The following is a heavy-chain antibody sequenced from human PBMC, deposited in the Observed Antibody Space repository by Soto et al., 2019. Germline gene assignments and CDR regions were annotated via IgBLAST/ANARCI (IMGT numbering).Heavy chain of an antibody. CDR1: GFTFSSYA. Sequence: PGGSLRLSCAASGFTFSSYAMSWVRQAPGKGLEWVSAISGSGGNTYHVDAVKGRFTISRDNSQNTLYLRMNSLRAEDTAVYYCAKYGCGSPTCPYYFYSFMDVWDKGTTVTV. CDR3: AKYGCGSPTCPYYFYSFMDV. D-gene: IGHD2-2*01. J-gene: IGHJ6*03. CDR2: ISGSGGNT. V-gene: IGHV3-23*01.